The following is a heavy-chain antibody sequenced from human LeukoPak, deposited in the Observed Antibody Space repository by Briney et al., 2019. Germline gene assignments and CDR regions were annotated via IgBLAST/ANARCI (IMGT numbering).Heavy chain of an antibody. D-gene: IGHD4-23*01. CDR1: GFTFSSYA. V-gene: IGHV3-30*04. J-gene: IGHJ4*02. Sequence: GGSLRLSCAASGFTFSSYAMHWVRQAPGKGLEWVAVISYDGSNKYYADSVKGRFTISRDNSKNTLYLQMNSLRAEDTAVYYCAKYGGALDYWGQGTLVTVSS. CDR3: AKYGGALDY. CDR2: ISYDGSNK.